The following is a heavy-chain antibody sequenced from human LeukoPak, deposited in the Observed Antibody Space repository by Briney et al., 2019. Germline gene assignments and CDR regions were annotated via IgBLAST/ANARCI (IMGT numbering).Heavy chain of an antibody. CDR3: AKGRSNYENYYYYYYLDV. CDR2: ISWDGGST. Sequence: GGSLRLSCAASGFTFDDYAMHWVRQAPGKGLEWVSLISWDGGSTYYADSVKGRFTISRDNSKSSLYLQMNSLRAEDTALYYCAKGRSNYENYYYYYYLDVWGKGTTVTVSS. J-gene: IGHJ6*03. V-gene: IGHV3-43D*03. CDR1: GFTFDDYA. D-gene: IGHD4-11*01.